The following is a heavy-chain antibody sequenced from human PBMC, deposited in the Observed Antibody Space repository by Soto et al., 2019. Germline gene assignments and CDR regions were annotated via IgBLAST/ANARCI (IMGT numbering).Heavy chain of an antibody. V-gene: IGHV3-30*18. D-gene: IGHD3-10*01. Sequence: QVQLVESGGGVVQPGRSLRLSCAASGFTFSSYGMHWVRQAPGKGLEWVALISKDGNTKYYADSVKGRFTISRDNSKNTLDLQMSSLRAEDTAVYFCAKVLGSGSYNIEFDHWGQGTLVTVAS. CDR1: GFTFSSYG. J-gene: IGHJ4*02. CDR3: AKVLGSGSYNIEFDH. CDR2: ISKDGNTK.